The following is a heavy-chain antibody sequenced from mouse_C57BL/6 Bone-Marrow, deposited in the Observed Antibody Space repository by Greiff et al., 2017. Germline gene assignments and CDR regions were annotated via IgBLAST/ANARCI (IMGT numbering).Heavy chain of an antibody. CDR2: ISDGGSYT. CDR3: ARGVYYGYFYV. V-gene: IGHV5-4*03. J-gene: IGHJ1*03. Sequence: DVMLVESGGGLVKPGGSLKLSCAASGFTFSSYAMSWVRQTPEKRLEWVATISDGGSYTYYPDNVKGRFTISRDNAKNNLYLQMSHLKSEDTAMYYCARGVYYGYFYVWGTGTTVTVSS. CDR1: GFTFSSYA. D-gene: IGHD1-1*01.